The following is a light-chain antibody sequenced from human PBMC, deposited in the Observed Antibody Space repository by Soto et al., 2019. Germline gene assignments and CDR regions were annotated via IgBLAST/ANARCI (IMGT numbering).Light chain of an antibody. CDR2: LGS. V-gene: IGKV2-28*01. Sequence: DLVMTQSPLSRPVTPGEPASISCRSSQSLLHSNGYNYLDWYLQKPGQSPQLLIYLGSNRASGVPDRFSGSGSGTDFTLKISRVEAEDVGVYYCMQALQTRTFGQGTKVEIK. CDR1: QSLLHSNGYNY. J-gene: IGKJ1*01. CDR3: MQALQTRT.